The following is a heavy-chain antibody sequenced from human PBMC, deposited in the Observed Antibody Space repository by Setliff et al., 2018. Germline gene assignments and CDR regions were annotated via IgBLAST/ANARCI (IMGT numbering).Heavy chain of an antibody. J-gene: IGHJ4*02. CDR1: GGSISSSSYY. CDR3: ARRATYYNFWSGYYDY. D-gene: IGHD3-3*01. Sequence: PSETLSLTCTVSGGSISSSSYYWGWIRQPPGKGLELIGSIYYSGSTYYNPSLKSRVTISVDTSKNRFSLKLSSVTAADTAVYYCARRATYYNFWSGYYDYWGQGTLVTVSS. CDR2: IYYSGST. V-gene: IGHV4-39*07.